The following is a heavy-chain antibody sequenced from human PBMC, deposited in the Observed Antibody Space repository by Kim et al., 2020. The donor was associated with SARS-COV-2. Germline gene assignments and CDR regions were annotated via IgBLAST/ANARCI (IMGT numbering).Heavy chain of an antibody. J-gene: IGHJ6*03. CDR2: INSRNDHT. Sequence: ASVKVSCKASGYSFATHALIWVCQAPGQGLEWMGWINSRNDHTKYSQKFQGRVTISRDTSASIGYMELSSLTSEDTAVYYCARGRAAPGSWISHYYMDVWGKGTTVTVSS. CDR1: GYSFATHA. CDR3: ARGRAAPGSWISHYYMDV. D-gene: IGHD2-15*01. V-gene: IGHV1-3*01.